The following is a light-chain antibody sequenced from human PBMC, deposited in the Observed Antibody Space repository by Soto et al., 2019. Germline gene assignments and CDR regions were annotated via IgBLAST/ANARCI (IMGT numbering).Light chain of an antibody. Sequence: QSALTQPASVSGSPGQSITISCTGTSSDVGNYNLVSWYQHHPGKAPKLMIYEVSKRPSGVSNRFSGSKSGDTASLTISGLQAEDEDDYYCCSYAGSNYVFGTGTKVTVL. V-gene: IGLV2-23*02. CDR2: EVS. J-gene: IGLJ1*01. CDR3: CSYAGSNYV. CDR1: SSDVGNYNL.